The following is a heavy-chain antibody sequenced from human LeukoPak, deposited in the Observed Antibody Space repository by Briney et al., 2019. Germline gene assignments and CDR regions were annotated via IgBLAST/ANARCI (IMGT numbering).Heavy chain of an antibody. V-gene: IGHV3-7*01. J-gene: IGHJ3*02. Sequence: GGSLRLSCAASGFTFSSYWMSWVRQAPGKGLEWVANVKQDGSEKYYVDSVKCRFTISRDNAKNSLYLQMNSLRAEDTAVYYCARDIAAATNDAFDIWGQGTMVTVSS. CDR2: VKQDGSEK. CDR3: ARDIAAATNDAFDI. D-gene: IGHD6-13*01. CDR1: GFTFSSYW.